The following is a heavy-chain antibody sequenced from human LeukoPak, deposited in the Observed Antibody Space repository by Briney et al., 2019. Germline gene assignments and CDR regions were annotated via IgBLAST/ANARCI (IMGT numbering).Heavy chain of an antibody. CDR2: IYYSGTT. CDR1: GGSISSGDYY. J-gene: IGHJ6*02. Sequence: SQTLSLTCTVSGGSISSGDYYWSWIRQPPGKGLEWIGYIYYSGTTYYNPSLESRVTISVDTSKNQFSLKLSSVTAADTAVYYCARESTVTTGGYYYYYGMDVWGQGTTVTVSS. D-gene: IGHD4-17*01. CDR3: ARESTVTTGGYYYYYGMDV. V-gene: IGHV4-30-4*08.